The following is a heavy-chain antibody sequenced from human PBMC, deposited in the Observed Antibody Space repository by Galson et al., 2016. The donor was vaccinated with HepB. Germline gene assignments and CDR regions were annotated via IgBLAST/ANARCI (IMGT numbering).Heavy chain of an antibody. V-gene: IGHV4-31*03. Sequence: LSLTCTVSGGSITSRGYYWSWVRQHPGKGLEWMGYIYYSGNTYYNASLISRVTISLDPSKDQFSLKLSSVTAADTAIYYCARLGLGRLSVGAALQTSRPYYFDYGGRGTLVTVSS. CDR2: IYYSGNT. CDR1: GGSITSRGYY. J-gene: IGHJ4*02. CDR3: ARLGLGRLSVGAALQTSRPYYFDY. D-gene: IGHD1-26*01.